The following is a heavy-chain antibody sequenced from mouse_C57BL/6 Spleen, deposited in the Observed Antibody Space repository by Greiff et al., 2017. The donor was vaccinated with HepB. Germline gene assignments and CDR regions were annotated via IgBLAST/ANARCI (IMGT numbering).Heavy chain of an antibody. D-gene: IGHD2-5*01. CDR1: GFTFSSYA. CDR2: ISDGGSYT. CDR3: AREDYSKGAWFAY. J-gene: IGHJ3*01. Sequence: EVKLMESGGGLVKPGGSLKLSCAASGFTFSSYAMSWVRQTPEKRLEWVATISDGGSYTYYPDNVKGRFTISRDNAKNNLYLQMSHLKSEDTAMYYCAREDYSKGAWFAYWGQGTRVTVSA. V-gene: IGHV5-4*01.